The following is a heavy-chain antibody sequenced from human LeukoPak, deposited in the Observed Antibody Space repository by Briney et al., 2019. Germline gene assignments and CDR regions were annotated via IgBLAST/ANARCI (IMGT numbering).Heavy chain of an antibody. CDR3: ARAKGDYVWGSYRPYYFDY. J-gene: IGHJ4*02. D-gene: IGHD3-16*02. CDR1: GGSISSYY. Sequence: KPSETLSLTCTVSGGSISSYYWSWIRQPPGKGLEWIGYIYYSGSTNYNPSLKSRVTISVDKSKNQFSLKLSSVTAADTAVYYCARAKGDYVWGSYRPYYFDYWGQGTLVTVSS. CDR2: IYYSGST. V-gene: IGHV4-59*01.